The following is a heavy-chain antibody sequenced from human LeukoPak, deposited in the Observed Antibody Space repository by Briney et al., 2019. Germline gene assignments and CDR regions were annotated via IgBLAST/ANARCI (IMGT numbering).Heavy chain of an antibody. CDR3: AKEGETTRVVKSLLGDNMDV. CDR1: GFTFSSYG. D-gene: IGHD4-23*01. Sequence: PGGSLRLSCAASGFTFSSYGMHWVRQAPGKGLEWVAVISYDGSNKYYADSVKGRFTISRDNSKNTLYLQMNSLRAEDTAVYYCAKEGETTRVVKSLLGDNMDVWGKGPTVIVSS. V-gene: IGHV3-30*18. CDR2: ISYDGSNK. J-gene: IGHJ6*03.